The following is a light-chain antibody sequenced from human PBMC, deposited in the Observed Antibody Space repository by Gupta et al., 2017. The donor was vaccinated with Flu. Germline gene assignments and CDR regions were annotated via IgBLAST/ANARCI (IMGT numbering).Light chain of an antibody. CDR1: SSDVGTSDY. CDR2: DVS. J-gene: IGLJ1*01. CDR3: SSYTSTTTFYV. Sequence: QSALTQPASVSGSPGQSITISCTGTSSDVGTSDYVSWYQQDSGKAPKLLIYDVSNRPSGVSSRFSCYKSGNTASLTISGLQAEDETDYYCSSYTSTTTFYVFGTGTKVTVL. V-gene: IGLV2-14*01.